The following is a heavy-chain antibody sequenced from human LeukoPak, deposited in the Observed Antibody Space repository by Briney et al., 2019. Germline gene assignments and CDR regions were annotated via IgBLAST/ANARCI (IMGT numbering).Heavy chain of an antibody. CDR3: AKGGSTNFYYGDV. V-gene: IGHV4-59*01. J-gene: IGHJ6*02. D-gene: IGHD2/OR15-2a*01. Sequence: SETLSLTCAVSGSGGSMTNLYWTWIRQPPGKGLEWIGDIYDSGSTRYNTSLESRVTISVDTSKNQFSLKLSSVTAADTAVYYCAKGGSTNFYYGDVWGQGTTVTVSS. CDR1: GSGGSMTNLY. CDR2: IYDSGST.